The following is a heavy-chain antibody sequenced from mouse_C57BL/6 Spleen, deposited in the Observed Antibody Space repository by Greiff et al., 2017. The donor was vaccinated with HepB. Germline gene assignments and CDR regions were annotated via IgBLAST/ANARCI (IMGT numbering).Heavy chain of an antibody. CDR2: IDPNSGGT. V-gene: IGHV1-72*01. CDR1: GYTFTSYW. Sequence: QVQLQQSGAELVKPGASVKLSCKASGYTFTSYWMHWVKQRPGRGLEWIGRIDPNSGGTKYNEKFKSKATLTVDKPSSTAYMQLSSLTSEDSAVYYCARLITTVYYYAMDYWGQGTSVTVSS. J-gene: IGHJ4*01. D-gene: IGHD1-1*01. CDR3: ARLITTVYYYAMDY.